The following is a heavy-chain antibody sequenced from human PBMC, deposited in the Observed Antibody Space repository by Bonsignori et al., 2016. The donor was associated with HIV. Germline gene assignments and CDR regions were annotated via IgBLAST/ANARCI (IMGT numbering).Heavy chain of an antibody. CDR1: NYSLSNAYY. V-gene: IGHV4-38-2*02. CDR2: IYHSGST. Sequence: QVLLQESGPGLVKPSGTLSLTCIVSNYSLSNAYYWGWVRQPPGKGLEWIGSIYHSGSTYYNPSLESRVTISVDTSKNQFSLTLSSVTASDTAVYYCARDPGIKLWIEAFDIWGQGTLVTVSS. CDR3: ARDPGIKLWIEAFDI. J-gene: IGHJ3*02. D-gene: IGHD3-16*01.